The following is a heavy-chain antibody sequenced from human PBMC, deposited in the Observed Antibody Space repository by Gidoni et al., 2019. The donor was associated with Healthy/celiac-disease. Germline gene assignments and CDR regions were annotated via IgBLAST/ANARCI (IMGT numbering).Heavy chain of an antibody. D-gene: IGHD3-3*01. CDR3: AKVVTIFGVAPYLNPYYYYGMDV. CDR2: ISYDGSNK. Sequence: QVQLVESGGGVVQPGRSLRLSCAASGFTFSSYGMHWVRQAPGKGLEWVAVISYDGSNKYYADSVKGRFTISRDNSKNTLYLQMNSLRAEDTAVYYCAKVVTIFGVAPYLNPYYYYGMDVWGQGTTVTVSS. J-gene: IGHJ6*02. CDR1: GFTFSSYG. V-gene: IGHV3-30*18.